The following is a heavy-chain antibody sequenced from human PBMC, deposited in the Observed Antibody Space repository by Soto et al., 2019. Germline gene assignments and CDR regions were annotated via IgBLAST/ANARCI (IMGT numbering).Heavy chain of an antibody. CDR1: GGSFSGYY. D-gene: IGHD5-18*01. J-gene: IGHJ4*02. Sequence: SETLSLTCAVYGGSFSGYYWSWIRQPPGKGLEWIGEINHSGSTNYNPSLKSRVTISVDTSKNQFSLKLSSVTAADTAVYYCARGSESGYSYGLDYWGQGTLVTVSS. CDR2: INHSGST. V-gene: IGHV4-34*01. CDR3: ARGSESGYSYGLDY.